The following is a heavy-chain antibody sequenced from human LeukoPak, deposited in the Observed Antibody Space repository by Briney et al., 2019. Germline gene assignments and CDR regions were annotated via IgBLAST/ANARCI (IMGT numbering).Heavy chain of an antibody. D-gene: IGHD4-17*01. V-gene: IGHV4-59*12. CDR1: GGSISSYY. Sequence: PSETLSLTCTVSGGSISSYYWSWIRQPPGKGLEWIGEINDSGSTNYIPSLKSRVTISVDRSKNQFSLWLSSVTAADTAVYYCAREDYGDEKFDYWGQGTLVTVSS. J-gene: IGHJ4*02. CDR2: INDSGST. CDR3: AREDYGDEKFDY.